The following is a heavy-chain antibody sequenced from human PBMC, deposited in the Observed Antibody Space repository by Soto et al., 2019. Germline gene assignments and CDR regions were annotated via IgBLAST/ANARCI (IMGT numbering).Heavy chain of an antibody. V-gene: IGHV4-31*03. CDR1: GGSITTGGHF. CDR3: ARVVSGSYFDY. CDR2: IYYSGTT. J-gene: IGHJ4*02. D-gene: IGHD1-26*01. Sequence: QVQLQESGPGLVKASQTLSLTCTVSGGSITTGGHFWSWIRQHPGTGLEWLGYIYYSGTTHFNPSLKSRISISVDTSKNQFSLKLSSVTAADTAMYYCARVVSGSYFDYWGQGTLVTVSS.